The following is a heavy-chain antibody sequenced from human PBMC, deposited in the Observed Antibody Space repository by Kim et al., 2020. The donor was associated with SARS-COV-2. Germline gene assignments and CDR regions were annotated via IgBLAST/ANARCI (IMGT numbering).Heavy chain of an antibody. Sequence: GGSLRLSCAASGFTFGSYSMNWVRQAPGKGLEWVSYISSRSDTIYYADSVKGRFTSSRDNAKNSLFLQMNSLRDEDTAVYYCGRGGYAYGDDYYYGMDVWGQGTTVTVS. V-gene: IGHV3-48*02. CDR2: ISSRSDTI. J-gene: IGHJ6*02. CDR3: GRGGYAYGDDYYYGMDV. CDR1: GFTFGSYS. D-gene: IGHD5-18*01.